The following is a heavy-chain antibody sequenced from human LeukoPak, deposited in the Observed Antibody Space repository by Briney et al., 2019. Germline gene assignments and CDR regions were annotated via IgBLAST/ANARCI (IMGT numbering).Heavy chain of an antibody. CDR1: VFSFTDAR. J-gene: IGHJ4*02. CDR2: IKSKTESATR. CDR3: SAGTGRSDFDY. Sequence: PGGSLRLSCEDSVFSFTDARMNWVRVVPGKRLEWVGRIKSKTESATRDFAEPVKGRFSNSRDDSKKTEYLQMNGLKIEDTAVYYCSAGTGRSDFDYWGQGTLVTVSS. D-gene: IGHD1-1*01. V-gene: IGHV3-15*01.